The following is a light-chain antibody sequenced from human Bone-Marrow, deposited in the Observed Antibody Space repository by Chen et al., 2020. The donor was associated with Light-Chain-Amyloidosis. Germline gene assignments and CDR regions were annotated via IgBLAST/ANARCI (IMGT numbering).Light chain of an antibody. J-gene: IGLJ3*02. Sequence: SYVLTQPSSVSVAPGQTATIACGGNNSGSTSVHWYQQTPGQAPLLVVYDDSDRPSGIPERLSGSNSGNTATLTISGVEAGDAADYYCQVWDRSSDRPVFGGGTKLTVL. CDR1: NSGSTS. CDR2: DDS. CDR3: QVWDRSSDRPV. V-gene: IGLV3-21*02.